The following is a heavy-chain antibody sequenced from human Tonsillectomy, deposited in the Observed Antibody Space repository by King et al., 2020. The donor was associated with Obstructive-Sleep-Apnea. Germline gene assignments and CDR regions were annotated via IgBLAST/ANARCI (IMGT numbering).Heavy chain of an antibody. CDR1: GDSISSRSYY. CDR2: MYYSGST. D-gene: IGHD2-2*01. CDR3: ARVVFCTATSCFRFVDY. J-gene: IGHJ4*02. V-gene: IGHV4-39*07. Sequence: QLQESGPGLVKASETLSLTCTVSGDSISSRSYYWGWIRQPPGKGLEWIGIGSMYYSGSTYYNPSLKSRVTISEDTSKNQFSLKLSSVTAADTAVYYCARVVFCTATSCFRFVDYWGQGTLVTVSS.